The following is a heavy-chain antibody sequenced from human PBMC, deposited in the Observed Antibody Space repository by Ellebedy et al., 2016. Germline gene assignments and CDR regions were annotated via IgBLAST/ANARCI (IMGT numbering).Heavy chain of an antibody. V-gene: IGHV1-8*01. D-gene: IGHD2-21*01. CDR2: MNPNSGNT. CDR1: GYTFTSYD. Sequence: ASVKVSCXASGYTFTSYDINWVRQATGQGLEWMGWMNPNSGNTGYAQKFQGRVTMTRNTSISTAYMELSSLRSEDTAVYYCARAPPSSYCGGDCYLGYWGQGTLVTVSS. J-gene: IGHJ4*02. CDR3: ARAPPSSYCGGDCYLGY.